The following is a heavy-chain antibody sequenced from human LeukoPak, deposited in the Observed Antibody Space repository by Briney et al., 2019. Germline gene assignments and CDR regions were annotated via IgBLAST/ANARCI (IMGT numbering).Heavy chain of an antibody. CDR1: GFTFSSYW. V-gene: IGHV3-74*01. D-gene: IGHD3-10*01. Sequence: PGGSLRLSCAASGFTFSSYWMHWVRQAPGEGLVWVSRINSGGSSTNYADSVKGRFTISRDNAKNALYLQMNSLGAEDTALYYCARDRGSGSIYYYYYYMDVWGKGTTVTVSS. J-gene: IGHJ6*03. CDR2: INSGGSST. CDR3: ARDRGSGSIYYYYYYMDV.